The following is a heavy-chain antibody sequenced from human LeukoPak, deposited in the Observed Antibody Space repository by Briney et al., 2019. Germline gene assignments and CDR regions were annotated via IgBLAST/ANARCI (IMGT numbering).Heavy chain of an antibody. V-gene: IGHV5-51*01. CDR3: ARHNYGDYVKHYYYYGMDV. Sequence: GESLKISCKGSEYRFTSYWIGWVRQMPGKGLEWMGIIYPDDSDTRYGPSFQGQITISVDKSISTAYLQWSSLQASDTAIYYCARHNYGDYVKHYYYYGMDVWGQGTTVTVSS. D-gene: IGHD4-17*01. CDR2: IYPDDSDT. CDR1: EYRFTSYW. J-gene: IGHJ6*02.